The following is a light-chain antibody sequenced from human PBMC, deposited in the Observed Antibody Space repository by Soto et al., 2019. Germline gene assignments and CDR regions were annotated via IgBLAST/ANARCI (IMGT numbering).Light chain of an antibody. V-gene: IGKV3-20*01. J-gene: IGKJ4*01. CDR1: QGVSSY. CDR3: QQYGSSPALT. CDR2: GAS. Sequence: EIVLTQSPATLSLSPGERATLSCRASQGVSSYLAWYQQKPGQAPRLLIYGASSRATGIPDRFSGSGSGTDFTLTISRLEPEDFAVYYCQQYGSSPALTFGGGTKVDIK.